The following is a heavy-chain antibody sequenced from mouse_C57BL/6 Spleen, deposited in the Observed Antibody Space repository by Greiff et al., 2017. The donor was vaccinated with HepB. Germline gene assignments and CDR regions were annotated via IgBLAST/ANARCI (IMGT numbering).Heavy chain of an antibody. Sequence: DVMLVESEGGLVQPGSSMKLSCTASGFTFSDYYMAWVRQVPEKGLEWVANINYDGSSTYYLDSLKSRFIISRDNAKNILYLQMSSLKSEDTATYYCARDGYYGNYSYAMDYWGQGTSVTVSS. D-gene: IGHD2-1*01. CDR1: GFTFSDYY. CDR3: ARDGYYGNYSYAMDY. J-gene: IGHJ4*01. CDR2: INYDGSST. V-gene: IGHV5-16*01.